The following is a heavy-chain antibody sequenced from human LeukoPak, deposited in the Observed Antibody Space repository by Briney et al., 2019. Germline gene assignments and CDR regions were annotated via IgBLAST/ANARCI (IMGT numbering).Heavy chain of an antibody. CDR3: AGDNNYRGSGIHLYYFDN. CDR1: GLTFNNYT. Sequence: PGGSLRLSCAASGLTFNNYTMHWVRQAPGKGLEWVAFIFSDGSKKYYADSVKGRFTISRDNTKNTLYLEMNSLRAEDTAVYFCAGDNNYRGSGIHLYYFDNWGQGTLVTVSS. V-gene: IGHV3-30-3*01. J-gene: IGHJ4*02. D-gene: IGHD3-10*01. CDR2: IFSDGSKK.